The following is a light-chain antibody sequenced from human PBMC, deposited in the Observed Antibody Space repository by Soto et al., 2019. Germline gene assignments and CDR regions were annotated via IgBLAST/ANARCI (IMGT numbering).Light chain of an antibody. CDR1: QSISSW. V-gene: IGKV1-5*03. Sequence: DIQMTQSPSTLSASVGDRVTITCRASQSISSWLAWYQQKPGKAPKLLIYKASSLESGVPSRFSGSGSGTEFTLTISSLQPDDFETYYCPQYNSYSYTVGQGTKLEIK. J-gene: IGKJ2*01. CDR2: KAS. CDR3: PQYNSYSYT.